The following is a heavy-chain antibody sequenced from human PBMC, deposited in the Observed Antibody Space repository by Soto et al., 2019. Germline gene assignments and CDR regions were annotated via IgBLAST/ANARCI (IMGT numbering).Heavy chain of an antibody. CDR2: ISFDGHDQ. J-gene: IGHJ5*02. CDR3: ASQQWLAPA. Sequence: GGSLRLSCAASGFPFSNYGMHWVRQAPGKGLKWMAVISFDGHDQDYADSVKGRFTISRDNSKSTLYLQMNSLRAEDTAVYYCASQQWLAPAWGQGTLVTVSS. CDR1: GFPFSNYG. V-gene: IGHV3-30*03. D-gene: IGHD6-19*01.